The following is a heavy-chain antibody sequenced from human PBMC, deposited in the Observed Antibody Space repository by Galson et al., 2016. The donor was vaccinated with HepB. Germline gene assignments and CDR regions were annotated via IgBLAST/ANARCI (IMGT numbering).Heavy chain of an antibody. J-gene: IGHJ6*02. D-gene: IGHD6-25*01. Sequence: SLRLSCAASGFTFNNYGTHWVRQAPGKGLEWVALIWYDGRNKYYADSVKGRFTISRDNSKNTLYLQMNSLRAEDTAVYYCVRDRAARDTVYYYGMDVWGQGATVTVSS. CDR1: GFTFNNYG. V-gene: IGHV3-33*01. CDR2: IWYDGRNK. CDR3: VRDRAARDTVYYYGMDV.